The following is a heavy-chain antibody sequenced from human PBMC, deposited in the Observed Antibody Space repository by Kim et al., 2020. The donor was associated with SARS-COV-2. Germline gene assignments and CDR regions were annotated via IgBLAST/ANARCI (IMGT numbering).Heavy chain of an antibody. D-gene: IGHD5-12*01. V-gene: IGHV4-39*01. CDR2: INYSGST. Sequence: SETLSLTCTVSGGSISSSSYYWGWIRQPPGKGLEWLGSINYSGSTYYNPSLKRRVTISVDTSKNQYFLKLSSVIAANTAVYYCARHVTPTGCDLIVATITRPYYYYGRDVWGQGTTVTVSS. CDR1: GGSISSSSYY. J-gene: IGHJ6*02. CDR3: ARHVTPTGCDLIVATITRPYYYYGRDV.